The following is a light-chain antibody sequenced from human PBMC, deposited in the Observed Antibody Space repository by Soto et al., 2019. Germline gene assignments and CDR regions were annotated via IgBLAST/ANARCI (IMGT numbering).Light chain of an antibody. J-gene: IGKJ1*01. Sequence: EIVMTQSPAPLSVSPGEIATLSCRASQSVSSNLAWYQQKPGQAPRLLIYGASTRATGIPARFSGSGSGTEFTLTISSLQSEDFAVYYCQQYNNWPRGTFGQGTKVEIK. CDR1: QSVSSN. V-gene: IGKV3-15*01. CDR3: QQYNNWPRGT. CDR2: GAS.